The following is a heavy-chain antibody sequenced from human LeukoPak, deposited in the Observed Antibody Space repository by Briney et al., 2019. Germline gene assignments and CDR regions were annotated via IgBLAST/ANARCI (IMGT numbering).Heavy chain of an antibody. V-gene: IGHV3-43*01. D-gene: IGHD6-13*01. CDR1: GFTFDDYT. Sequence: GGSLRLSCAASGFTFDDYTMHWVRQAPGKGLEWVSLISWDGGSTYYADSVKGRFTISRDNSKNSLYLQMNSLRTEDTALYYCAKGKAAGTNYFDYWGQGTLVTVSS. CDR2: ISWDGGST. CDR3: AKGKAAGTNYFDY. J-gene: IGHJ4*02.